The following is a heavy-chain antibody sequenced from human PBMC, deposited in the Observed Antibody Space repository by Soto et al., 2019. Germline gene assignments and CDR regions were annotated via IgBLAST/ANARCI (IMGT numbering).Heavy chain of an antibody. CDR1: GGSISSGGYY. V-gene: IGHV4-31*03. CDR2: IYYSGST. CDR3: ARVGRLGGMDV. D-gene: IGHD1-26*01. Sequence: QVQLQESDPGLVKPSQTLSLTCTVSGGSISSGGYYWSWIRQHPGKGLEWIGYIYYSGSTYYNPSLRSRVTISVDTSKNQFSVKLSSVTAADTAVYYCARVGRLGGMDVWGQGTTVTVSS. J-gene: IGHJ6*02.